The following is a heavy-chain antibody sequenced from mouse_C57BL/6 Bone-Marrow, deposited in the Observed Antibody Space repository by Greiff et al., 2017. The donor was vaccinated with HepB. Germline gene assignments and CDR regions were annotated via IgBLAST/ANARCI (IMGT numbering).Heavy chain of an antibody. D-gene: IGHD1-1*01. CDR1: GYTFTDYE. J-gene: IGHJ4*01. V-gene: IGHV1-15*01. CDR2: IDPETGGT. CDR3: TRSTTVHYYAMDY. Sequence: QVQLQQSGAELVRPGASVTLSCKASGYTFTDYEMHWVKQTPVHGLEWIGAIDPETGGTAYNQKFKGKAILTADKSSSTAYMELRSLTSEDSAVYYCTRSTTVHYYAMDYWGQGTSVTVSS.